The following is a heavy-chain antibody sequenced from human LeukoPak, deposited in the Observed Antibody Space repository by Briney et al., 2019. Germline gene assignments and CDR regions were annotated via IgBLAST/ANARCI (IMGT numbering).Heavy chain of an antibody. J-gene: IGHJ4*02. CDR2: ISWNSRDI. CDR3: AKDLGGQRPYHFDF. Sequence: PGGSLRLSCATSGFTFDDYAMLWVRQAPGTGLEWVSGISWNSRDIDYADSVRGRFTISRDNAKNSLYLQMNSLRAEDTALFYCAKDLGGQRPYHFDFWGQGTLVTVSS. CDR1: GFTFDDYA. D-gene: IGHD2-2*01. V-gene: IGHV3-9*01.